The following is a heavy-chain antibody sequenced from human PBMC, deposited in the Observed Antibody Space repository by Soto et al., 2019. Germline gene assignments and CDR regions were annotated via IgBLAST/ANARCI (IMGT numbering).Heavy chain of an antibody. CDR2: MNPGSGDT. Sequence: ASVKVSCKASGYSFTNNDVSWVRQATGQGLEWMGWMNPGSGDTGYAQKFQGRVTMTRDISTAAAYMELSSLRSDDTATYYCARMATFGSLNWFDPWGQGTLVTVSS. J-gene: IGHJ5*02. CDR1: GYSFTNND. CDR3: ARMATFGSLNWFDP. D-gene: IGHD3-16*01. V-gene: IGHV1-8*01.